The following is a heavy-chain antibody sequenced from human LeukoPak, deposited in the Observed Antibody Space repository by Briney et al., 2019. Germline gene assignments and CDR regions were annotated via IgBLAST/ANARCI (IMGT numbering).Heavy chain of an antibody. CDR3: ATAAAGARPDY. J-gene: IGHJ4*02. CDR1: GGSISSYY. D-gene: IGHD6-13*01. Sequence: PSETLSLTCTVSGGSISSYYWSWIRQPPGKGLEWIGHIYYSGSTNYNPSLKSRVTISIDTSKNQFSLRLSSVTAADTAVYYCATAAAGARPDYWGQGTLVTVSS. CDR2: IYYSGST. V-gene: IGHV4-59*01.